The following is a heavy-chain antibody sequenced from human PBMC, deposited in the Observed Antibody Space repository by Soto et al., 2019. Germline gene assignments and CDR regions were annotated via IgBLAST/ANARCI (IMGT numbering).Heavy chain of an antibody. J-gene: IGHJ4*02. CDR1: GFTFSSYA. Sequence: GGSLRLSCAASGFTFSSYAMSWVRQAPGKGLEWVSAISGSGGSTYYADSVKCRFTISRDNSKNTLYLQMNSLRAEDTAVYYCAKDSIADYGGNPYYFDYWGQGNLVPVSS. CDR3: AKDSIADYGGNPYYFDY. D-gene: IGHD4-17*01. V-gene: IGHV3-23*01. CDR2: ISGSGGST.